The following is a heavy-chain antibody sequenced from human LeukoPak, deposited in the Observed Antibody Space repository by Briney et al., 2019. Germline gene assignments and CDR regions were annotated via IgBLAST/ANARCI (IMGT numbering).Heavy chain of an antibody. V-gene: IGHV3-23*01. J-gene: IGHJ6*03. CDR3: AKCIVATNYYYYYMDV. D-gene: IGHD5-12*01. Sequence: PGGSLRLSCAASGFTFSRYAMTWVRQAPGKGLEWVSTISGSGDTTYYADSVKGRLTISRDNSKNTLYLQMNSLRAEDTAVYYCAKCIVATNYYYYYMDVWGKGTTVTVSS. CDR1: GFTFSRYA. CDR2: ISGSGDTT.